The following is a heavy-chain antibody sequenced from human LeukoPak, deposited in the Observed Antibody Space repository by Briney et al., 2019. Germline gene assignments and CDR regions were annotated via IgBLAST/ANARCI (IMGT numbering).Heavy chain of an antibody. CDR1: EFTFSSYG. J-gene: IGHJ4*02. Sequence: GRSLRLSCAASEFTFSSYGMHWVRQAPGKGLEWVAVISYDGSNKYYADSVKGRFTISRDNSKNTLYLQMNSLRAEDTAVYCCAKDRVLGDYWGQGTLVTVSS. V-gene: IGHV3-30*18. CDR3: AKDRVLGDY. CDR2: ISYDGSNK. D-gene: IGHD2-8*01.